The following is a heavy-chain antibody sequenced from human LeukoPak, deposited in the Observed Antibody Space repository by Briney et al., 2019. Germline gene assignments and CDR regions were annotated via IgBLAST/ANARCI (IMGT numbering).Heavy chain of an antibody. CDR2: IYYSGST. V-gene: IGHV4-59*01. CDR3: ARGGTHYGDYVVYLDY. D-gene: IGHD4-17*01. CDR1: GGSISSYY. J-gene: IGHJ4*02. Sequence: SETLSLTCTVSGGSISSYYWSWIRQPPGKGLEWIGYIYYSGSTNYNPSLKSRVTISVDTSKNQFSLKLSSVTAADTAVYYCARGGTHYGDYVVYLDYWGQGTLVTVSS.